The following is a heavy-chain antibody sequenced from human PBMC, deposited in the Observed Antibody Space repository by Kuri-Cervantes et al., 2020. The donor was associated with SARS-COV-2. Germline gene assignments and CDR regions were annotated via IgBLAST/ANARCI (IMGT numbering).Heavy chain of an antibody. D-gene: IGHD1-1*01. Sequence: GESLKISCAASGFTFSSYEMNWVRQAPGKGLEWVSYISSSGSTIYYADSVRGRFTISRDNAKNSLYLQMNSLRAEDTAVYYCAIIGTPYNFDAFDIWGQGTMVTVSS. CDR2: ISSSGSTI. CDR1: GFTFSSYE. J-gene: IGHJ3*02. CDR3: AIIGTPYNFDAFDI. V-gene: IGHV3-48*03.